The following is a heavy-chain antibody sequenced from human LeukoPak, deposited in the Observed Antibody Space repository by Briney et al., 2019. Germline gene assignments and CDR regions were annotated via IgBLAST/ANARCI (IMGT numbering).Heavy chain of an antibody. Sequence: PSETLSLTCTVSGGSISSYYWSWIRQPPGKGLEWIGYIYYSGSTNYNPSLKSRVTISVDTSKNQFSLMLSSVTAADTAVYYCARAGTSGWIYDAFDIWGQGTMVTVSS. J-gene: IGHJ3*02. CDR2: IYYSGST. D-gene: IGHD6-19*01. V-gene: IGHV4-59*01. CDR1: GGSISSYY. CDR3: ARAGTSGWIYDAFDI.